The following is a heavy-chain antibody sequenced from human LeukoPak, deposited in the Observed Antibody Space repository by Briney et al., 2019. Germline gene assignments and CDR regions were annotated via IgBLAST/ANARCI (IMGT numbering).Heavy chain of an antibody. CDR1: GGSISSGGYY. D-gene: IGHD3-10*01. J-gene: IGHJ5*02. V-gene: IGHV4-61*08. CDR2: VYYSGST. Sequence: ASQTLSLTCTVSGGSISSGGYYWSWIRQPPGKGLEWIGYVYYSGSTNYNPSLKSRVTISVDTSKNQLSLKVSSVTAADTAVYFCGRSMFRGVHSWFDPWGQGTLVTVSS. CDR3: GRSMFRGVHSWFDP.